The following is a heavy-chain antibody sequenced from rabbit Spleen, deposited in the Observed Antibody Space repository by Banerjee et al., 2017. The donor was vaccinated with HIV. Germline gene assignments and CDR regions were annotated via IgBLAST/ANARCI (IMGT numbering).Heavy chain of an antibody. D-gene: IGHD2-1*01. J-gene: IGHJ4*01. CDR2: ISGGSGRT. CDR1: GFTLSSGHY. V-gene: IGHV1S45*01. CDR3: ARGSAAMTMVITGFYFNL. Sequence: QEQLKESGGGLVQPGGSLKLSCKASGFTLSSGHYMCWVRQAPGKGLEWIACISGGSGRTWYASWAKGRSTISKTSSTTVTLQMTSLTAADMATYFCARGSAAMTMVITGFYFNLWGQGTLVTVS.